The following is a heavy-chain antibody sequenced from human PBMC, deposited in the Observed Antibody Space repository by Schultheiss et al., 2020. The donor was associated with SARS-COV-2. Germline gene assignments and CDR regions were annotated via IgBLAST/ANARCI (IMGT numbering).Heavy chain of an antibody. Sequence: SETLSLTCTVSGGSISSYYWSWIRQPAGKGLEWIGRIYTSGNTNYNPSLKSRVTMSVDTSKNQFSLKLSSVTAADTAVYYCARERVVVVAATSYGGGAFDIWGQGTMVTVSS. CDR1: GGSISSYY. CDR2: IYTSGNT. D-gene: IGHD2-15*01. CDR3: ARERVVVVAATSYGGGAFDI. J-gene: IGHJ3*02. V-gene: IGHV4-4*07.